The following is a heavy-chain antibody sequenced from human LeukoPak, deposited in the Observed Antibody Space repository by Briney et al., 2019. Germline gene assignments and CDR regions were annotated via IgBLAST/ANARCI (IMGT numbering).Heavy chain of an antibody. Sequence: PSETLSRTCTVSGDSITSSSYYWGWLRQPPGKGLEWIGSIYYTGSTYYNPSLKSRVTMSVDTSKNQFSLKLSSVTAADTAVYYCARPGGYDSSGYYEYYFDYWGQGTLVTVSS. CDR1: GDSITSSSYY. D-gene: IGHD3-22*01. J-gene: IGHJ4*02. V-gene: IGHV4-39*01. CDR3: ARPGGYDSSGYYEYYFDY. CDR2: IYYTGST.